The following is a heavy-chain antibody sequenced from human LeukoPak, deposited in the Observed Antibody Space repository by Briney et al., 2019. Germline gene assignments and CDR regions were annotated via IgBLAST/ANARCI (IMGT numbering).Heavy chain of an antibody. D-gene: IGHD5-12*01. Sequence: PGGSLRLSCAASGFTFRSYAMNWVRQAPGKGLEWVSSISGSGGSTYYADSVKGRFTISRDNSKNTLYLQMNSLRAEDTAVYYCARGPSGYHNTGGQGTLVTVSS. CDR3: ARGPSGYHNT. J-gene: IGHJ4*02. V-gene: IGHV3-23*01. CDR1: GFTFRSYA. CDR2: ISGSGGST.